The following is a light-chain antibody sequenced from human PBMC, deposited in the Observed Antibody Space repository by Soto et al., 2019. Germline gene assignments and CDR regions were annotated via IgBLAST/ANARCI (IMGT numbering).Light chain of an antibody. J-gene: IGKJ2*01. CDR2: WSS. CDR1: QSVLYSSNNKNN. V-gene: IGKV4-1*01. Sequence: DIVMTQSPDSLAVSLGERATINCKSSQSVLYSSNNKNNLAWYQQKPGQPPRLLIYWSSTRESGVPHRFSGSGSGTDFTLTISSLQTEDVAVYYCQQYRTTPYTFGQGTKLEIK. CDR3: QQYRTTPYT.